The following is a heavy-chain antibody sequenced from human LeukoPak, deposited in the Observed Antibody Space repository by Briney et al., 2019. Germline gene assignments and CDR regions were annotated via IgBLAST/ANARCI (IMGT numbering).Heavy chain of an antibody. CDR1: GYSFTSYW. J-gene: IGHJ3*02. D-gene: IGHD5-18*01. V-gene: IGHV5-51*01. Sequence: KGGESVKISCKGSGYSFTSYWIGWVGQMPGKGLEWMGIIYPGDSDTRYSPSFQCQVTISADKSISTAYLQWSRLKPSDTAMYYCAREDTAMSEDAFDIWGQGTMVTASS. CDR3: AREDTAMSEDAFDI. CDR2: IYPGDSDT.